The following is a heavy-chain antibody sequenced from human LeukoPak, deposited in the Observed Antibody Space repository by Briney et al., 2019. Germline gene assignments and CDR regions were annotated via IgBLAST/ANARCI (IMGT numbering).Heavy chain of an antibody. V-gene: IGHV4-39*01. CDR3: ASRHLRTKGAFDI. J-gene: IGHJ3*02. D-gene: IGHD3-16*01. CDR1: GGSISSSSYH. Sequence: SETLSLTCTVSGGSISSSSYHWGWIRQPPGKGLEWIGSIYYSGSTYYNPSLKSRVTISVDTSKNQFSLKLSSVTAADTAVYYCASRHLRTKGAFDIWGQGTMVTVSS. CDR2: IYYSGST.